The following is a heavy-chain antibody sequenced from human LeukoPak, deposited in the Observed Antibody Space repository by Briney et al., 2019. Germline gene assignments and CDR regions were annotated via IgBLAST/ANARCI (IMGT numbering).Heavy chain of an antibody. CDR3: ARGPNSGYDLLPDY. V-gene: IGHV1-69*13. D-gene: IGHD5-12*01. CDR2: LIPIFGTA. J-gene: IGHJ4*02. Sequence: SVKVSCKASGGTFSSYAISWVRQAPGQGLEWMGGLIPIFGTANYAQKFQGRVAITADESTSTAYMELSSLRSEDTAVYYCARGPNSGYDLLPDYWGQGTLVTVSS. CDR1: GGTFSSYA.